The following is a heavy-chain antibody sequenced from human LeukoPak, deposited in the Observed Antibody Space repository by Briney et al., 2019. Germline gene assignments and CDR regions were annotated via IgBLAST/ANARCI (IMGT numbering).Heavy chain of an antibody. J-gene: IGHJ4*02. D-gene: IGHD6-19*01. CDR1: GGSFSGYY. V-gene: IGHV4-34*01. CDR3: ARGGGQWLVRDFDY. Sequence: SETLSLTCAVYGGSFSGYYWSWIRQPPGKGLEWIGGINHSGSTNYNPSLKSRVTISVDTSKNQFSLKLSSVTAADTAVYYCARGGGQWLVRDFDYWGQGTLVTVSS. CDR2: INHSGST.